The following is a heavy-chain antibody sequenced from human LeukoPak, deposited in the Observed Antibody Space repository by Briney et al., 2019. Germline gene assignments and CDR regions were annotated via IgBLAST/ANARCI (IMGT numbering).Heavy chain of an antibody. CDR1: GGTFSSYA. J-gene: IGHJ6*04. V-gene: IGHV1-69*06. CDR3: ARDANYDILTGYSYGMDV. D-gene: IGHD3-9*01. Sequence: ASVKVPCKASGGTFSSYAISWVRQAPGQGLEWMGGIIPIFGTANYAQKFQGRVTITADKSTSTAYMELSSLRSEDTAVYYCARDANYDILTGYSYGMDVWGKGTTVTVSS. CDR2: IIPIFGTA.